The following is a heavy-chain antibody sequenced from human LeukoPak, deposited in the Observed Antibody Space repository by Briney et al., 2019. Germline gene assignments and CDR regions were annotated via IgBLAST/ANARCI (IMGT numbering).Heavy chain of an antibody. J-gene: IGHJ4*02. CDR3: ARHFSYYDSSDQFGY. D-gene: IGHD3-22*01. V-gene: IGHV5-51*01. CDR1: GYSFTSYC. CDR2: IYPGDSDT. Sequence: GESLKISCKGSGYSFTSYCSGWVRQMPGKGLEWMGIIYPGDSDTRYSPSFQGQVTISADKSISTAYLQWISLKASDTAMYYCARHFSYYDSSDQFGYWGQGTLVAVSS.